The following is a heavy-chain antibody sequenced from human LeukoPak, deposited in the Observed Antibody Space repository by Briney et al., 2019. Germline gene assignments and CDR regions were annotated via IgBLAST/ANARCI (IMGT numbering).Heavy chain of an antibody. Sequence: PSETLSLTCTVSGGSISSSSYYWGWIRQPPGKGLEWIGSIYYSGSTYYNPSLKSRVTISVDTSKNQFSLKLNSVTAADTAVYYCARDSLVVYASPSPEAVAGTDSWFDPWGQGTLVTVSS. J-gene: IGHJ5*02. CDR2: IYYSGST. CDR1: GGSISSSSYY. D-gene: IGHD6-19*01. V-gene: IGHV4-39*07. CDR3: ARDSLVVYASPSPEAVAGTDSWFDP.